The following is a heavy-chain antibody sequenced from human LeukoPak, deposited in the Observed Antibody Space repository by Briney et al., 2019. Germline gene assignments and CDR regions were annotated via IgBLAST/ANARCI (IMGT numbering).Heavy chain of an antibody. J-gene: IGHJ4*02. D-gene: IGHD3-16*01. CDR1: GSSISRGYY. CDR3: ARDSDMITFGGADFDY. CDR2: IYHSGST. Sequence: PSETLSLTCTVSGSSISRGYYWGWIRQPPGKGLEWIGSIYHSGSTYYNPSLKSRVTISVDTSKNQFSLKLSSVTAADTAVYYCARDSDMITFGGADFDYWGQGTLVTVSS. V-gene: IGHV4-38-2*02.